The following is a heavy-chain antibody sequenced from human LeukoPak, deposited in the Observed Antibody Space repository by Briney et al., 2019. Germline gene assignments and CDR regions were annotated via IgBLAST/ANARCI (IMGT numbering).Heavy chain of an antibody. D-gene: IGHD6-19*01. CDR1: GYSFTSYW. CDR3: AIGASHRVNSSGLL. Sequence: GESLKISCKGSGYSFTSYWISWVRQMPGKGLEWMGRIDPSDSYTNYSPSFQGHVTISADKSISTAYLQWSSLKASDTAMYYCAIGASHRVNSSGLLWGHGTLVTVSS. CDR2: IDPSDSYT. J-gene: IGHJ4*01. V-gene: IGHV5-10-1*01.